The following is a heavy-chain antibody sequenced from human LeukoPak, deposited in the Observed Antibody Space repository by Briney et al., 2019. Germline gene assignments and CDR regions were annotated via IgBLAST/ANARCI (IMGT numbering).Heavy chain of an antibody. CDR2: INPNSGGT. Sequence: ASVKVSCKASGYTFTGYYMHWVRQAPGQGLEWMGWINPNSGGTSYAQKFQGRVTMTRDTSISTAYMELSRLRSDDTAVYYCASQDPYYDILTGYYEYYYYGMDVWGQGTTVTVSS. CDR1: GYTFTGYY. V-gene: IGHV1-2*02. D-gene: IGHD3-9*01. CDR3: ASQDPYYDILTGYYEYYYYGMDV. J-gene: IGHJ6*02.